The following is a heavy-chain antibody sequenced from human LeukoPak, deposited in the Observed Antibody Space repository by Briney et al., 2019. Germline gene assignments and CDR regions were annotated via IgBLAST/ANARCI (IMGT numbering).Heavy chain of an antibody. CDR1: GYSFTSYW. CDR3: ARHQWDGTMVRGVIPLPDY. J-gene: IGHJ4*02. CDR2: IYPGDSDT. V-gene: IGHV5-51*01. D-gene: IGHD3-10*01. Sequence: GESLKISCKGSGYSFTSYWIGWVRQMPGKGPEWMGIIYPGDSDTRYSPSFQGQVTISADKSISTAYLQWSSLKASDTAMYYCARHQWDGTMVRGVIPLPDYWGQGTLVTVSS.